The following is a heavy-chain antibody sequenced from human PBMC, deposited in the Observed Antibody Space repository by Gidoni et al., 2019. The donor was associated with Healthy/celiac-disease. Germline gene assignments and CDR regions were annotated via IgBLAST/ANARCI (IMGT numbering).Heavy chain of an antibody. D-gene: IGHD3-3*01. CDR1: GGSISSSSYY. CDR3: ARHEDFGVVSFVVDY. Sequence: QLQLQESGPGLVKPSETLSLTCTVSGGSISSSSYYWGWIRQPPGKGLEWIGSIYYSGSTYYNPSLKSRVTISVDTSKNQFSLKLSSVTAADTAVYYCARHEDFGVVSFVVDYWGQGTLVTVSS. V-gene: IGHV4-39*01. CDR2: IYYSGST. J-gene: IGHJ4*02.